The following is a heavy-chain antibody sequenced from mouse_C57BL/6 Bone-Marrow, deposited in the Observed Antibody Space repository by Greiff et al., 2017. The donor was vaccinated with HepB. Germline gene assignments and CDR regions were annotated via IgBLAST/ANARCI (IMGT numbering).Heavy chain of an antibody. V-gene: IGHV1-80*01. J-gene: IGHJ2*01. Sequence: LVESGAELVKPGASVKISCKASGYAFSSYWMNWVKQRPGKGLEWIGQIYPGDGDTNYNGKFKGKATLTADKSSSTAYMQRSSLTSEDSAVYFCAAYYSNRYYFDYWGQGTTLTVSS. CDR1: GYAFSSYW. D-gene: IGHD2-5*01. CDR3: AAYYSNRYYFDY. CDR2: IYPGDGDT.